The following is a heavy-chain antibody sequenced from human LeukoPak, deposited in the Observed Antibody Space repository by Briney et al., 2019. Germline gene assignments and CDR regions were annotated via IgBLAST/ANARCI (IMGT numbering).Heavy chain of an antibody. J-gene: IGHJ2*01. CDR2: IYYSGST. CDR3: ARQDWYFDL. Sequence: SETLSLTCTLSGGSISSSSYYRGWIRQPPGKGLEWIWSIYYSGSTYYNPSLKSRVTISVDTSKNQLSLKLSYVTAADTAVYYCARQDWYFDLWGRGTLVTVSS. V-gene: IGHV4-39*01. CDR1: GGSISSSSYY.